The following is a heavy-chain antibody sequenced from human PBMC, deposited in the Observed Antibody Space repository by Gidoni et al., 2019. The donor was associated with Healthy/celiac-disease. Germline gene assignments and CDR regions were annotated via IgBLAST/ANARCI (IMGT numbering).Heavy chain of an antibody. CDR3: ARDPANYGDIQGDAFDI. CDR2: IIPILGIA. D-gene: IGHD4-17*01. Sequence: QVQLVQSGAEVKKPGSSVKVSCKASGGTFSSSALSWVRQAPGQGLEWMGRIIPILGIANYAQKFQGRVTITADKSTSTAYMELSSLRSEDTAVYYCARDPANYGDIQGDAFDIWGQGTMVTVSS. CDR1: GGTFSSSA. J-gene: IGHJ3*02. V-gene: IGHV1-69*04.